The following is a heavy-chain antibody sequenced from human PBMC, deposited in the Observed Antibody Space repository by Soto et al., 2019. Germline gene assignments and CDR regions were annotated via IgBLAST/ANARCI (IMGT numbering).Heavy chain of an antibody. CDR2: ISYDGSNK. V-gene: IGHV3-30-3*01. D-gene: IGHD2-8*01. J-gene: IGHJ3*02. CDR1: GFTFSSYA. Sequence: GGSLRLSCAASGFTFSSYAMHWVRQAPGKGLEWVAVISYDGSNKYYADSVKGRFTISRDNSKNTLYLQMNSLRAEDTAVYYCARGVVYYCTNGVCSAFDIWGQGTMVTVSS. CDR3: ARGVVYYCTNGVCSAFDI.